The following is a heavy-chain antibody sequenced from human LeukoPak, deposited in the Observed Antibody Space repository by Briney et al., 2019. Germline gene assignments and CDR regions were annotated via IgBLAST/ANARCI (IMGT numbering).Heavy chain of an antibody. Sequence: ASVKVSCKASGYTFTSYYMHWVRQAPGQGLEWMGIINPSGGSTSYAQKFQGRVTMTRDTSTSTVYMELSSPRSEDTAVYYCARDRWDWNDSVNWFDPWGQGTLVTVSS. CDR1: GYTFTSYY. CDR3: ARDRWDWNDSVNWFDP. V-gene: IGHV1-46*01. D-gene: IGHD1-1*01. CDR2: INPSGGST. J-gene: IGHJ5*02.